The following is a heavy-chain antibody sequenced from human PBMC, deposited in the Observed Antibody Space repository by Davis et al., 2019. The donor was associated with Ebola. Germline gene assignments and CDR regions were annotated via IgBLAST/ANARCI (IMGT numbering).Heavy chain of an antibody. CDR1: GFTLSDHY. V-gene: IGHV3-72*01. CDR2: TRNKANGYTT. D-gene: IGHD2-2*01. CDR3: ARDRNYCRSTSCYDAFDI. Sequence: PGGSLRLSCAASGFTLSDHYMDWVRQAPGKGLEWVGRTRNKANGYTTEYAASVKGRFTVSRDDSKNSLYLQMNSLRVEDTAVYYCARDRNYCRSTSCYDAFDIWGQGTMVTVSS. J-gene: IGHJ3*02.